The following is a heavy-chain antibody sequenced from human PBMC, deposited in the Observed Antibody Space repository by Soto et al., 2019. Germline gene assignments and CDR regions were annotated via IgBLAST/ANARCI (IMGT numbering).Heavy chain of an antibody. Sequence: PSETLSLTCSVSGGSLSGYFWSWIRQSPGKGLEWLGYIHDGGRTNYNPSLGSRVTISEDTSQNQFSLRLTSVTAADTAVYYCARAAPNWRLVDFWGQGILVTAPQ. CDR1: GGSLSGYF. D-gene: IGHD1-1*01. CDR3: ARAAPNWRLVDF. J-gene: IGHJ4*02. CDR2: IHDGGRT. V-gene: IGHV4-59*01.